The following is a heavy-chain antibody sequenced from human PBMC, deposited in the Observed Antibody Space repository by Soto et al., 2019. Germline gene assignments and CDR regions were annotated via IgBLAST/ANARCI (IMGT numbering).Heavy chain of an antibody. D-gene: IGHD4-17*01. CDR3: ARPNPDTMDYGDYGHYYYYYGMDV. V-gene: IGHV3-30-3*01. CDR2: ISYDGSNK. CDR1: GFTFSSYA. Sequence: GGSLRLSCAASGFTFSSYAMHWVRQAPGKGLEWVAVISYDGSNKYYADSVKGRFTISRDNSKNTLYLQMNSLRAEDTAVYYCARPNPDTMDYGDYGHYYYYYGMDVWGQGTTVTVSS. J-gene: IGHJ6*02.